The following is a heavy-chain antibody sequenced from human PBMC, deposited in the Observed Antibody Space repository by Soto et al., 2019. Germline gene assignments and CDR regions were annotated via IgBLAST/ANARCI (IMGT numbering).Heavy chain of an antibody. J-gene: IGHJ4*02. Sequence: QVQLVQSGAEVKKPGASVKVSCKASGYTFTSYGISWVRQAPGQGLEWMGWISAYNGNTNYAQKLQGRVTMTTDTSTSTAYMELRSLRSDDTAVYYCARHTLYYYDSSGYYSSGPAAYWGQGTLVTVSS. CDR2: ISAYNGNT. V-gene: IGHV1-18*01. D-gene: IGHD3-22*01. CDR1: GYTFTSYG. CDR3: ARHTLYYYDSSGYYSSGPAAY.